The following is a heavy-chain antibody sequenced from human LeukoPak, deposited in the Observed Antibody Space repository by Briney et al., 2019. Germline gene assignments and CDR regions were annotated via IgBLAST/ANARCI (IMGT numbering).Heavy chain of an antibody. J-gene: IGHJ6*02. CDR3: ARVQRGRYYDFWSGYFRPLFRVFPLDV. CDR1: GGTFISYA. CDR2: IIPIFGTA. Sequence: GASVKVSCKASGGTFISYAISWVRLAPGQGLEWMGGIIPIFGTANYAQKFQGRVTITADESTSTAYMELSSLRSEDTAVYYCARVQRGRYYDFWSGYFRPLFRVFPLDVWGQGTTVTVSS. V-gene: IGHV1-69*13. D-gene: IGHD3-3*01.